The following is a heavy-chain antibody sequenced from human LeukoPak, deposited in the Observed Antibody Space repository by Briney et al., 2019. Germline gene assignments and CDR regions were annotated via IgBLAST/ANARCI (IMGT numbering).Heavy chain of an antibody. D-gene: IGHD2-15*01. J-gene: IGHJ3*02. CDR2: IIPILGIA. CDR3: ARLDCSGGSCYIPLDAFDI. CDR1: GGTFSSYA. Sequence: GSSVKVSCKASGGTFSSYAISWVRQAPGQGLEWMGRIIPILGIANYAQKFQGRVTITADKSTSTAYMELSRLRSEDTAVYYCARLDCSGGSCYIPLDAFDIWGQGTMVTVSS. V-gene: IGHV1-69*04.